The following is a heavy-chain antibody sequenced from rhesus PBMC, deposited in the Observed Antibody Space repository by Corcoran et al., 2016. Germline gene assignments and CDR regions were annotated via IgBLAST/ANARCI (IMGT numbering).Heavy chain of an antibody. CDR1: GFTFSSYG. CDR2: IRSKSYGGTA. Sequence: EVQLVESGGGLVQPGGSLRLSWAASGFTFSSYGMSWVRQAPGKGLEWVGFIRSKSYGGTAEYAASVKGIFNISRDDSKSIAYLQMNSLKTEDTAVYYCTRDYSGSYYNYGLDSWGQGVVVTVSS. V-gene: IGHV3-184*01. J-gene: IGHJ6*01. D-gene: IGHD3-16*01. CDR3: TRDYSGSYYNYGLDS.